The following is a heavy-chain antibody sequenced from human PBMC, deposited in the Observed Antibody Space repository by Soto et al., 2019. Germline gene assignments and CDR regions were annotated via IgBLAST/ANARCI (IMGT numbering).Heavy chain of an antibody. CDR3: AREKGAYCSGTSCSNYNGMDV. Sequence: QVQLQESGPGLVKPSQTLSLTCTVSGGSINSGGYYWTWIRQHPGKGLEWIGYIYYSGSTYYNPSLKSRVTISLDTSKNQFSLKLSSVTAADTAVYYCAREKGAYCSGTSCSNYNGMDVWGQGTTVTVSS. CDR1: GGSINSGGYY. CDR2: IYYSGST. D-gene: IGHD2-2*01. V-gene: IGHV4-31*03. J-gene: IGHJ6*02.